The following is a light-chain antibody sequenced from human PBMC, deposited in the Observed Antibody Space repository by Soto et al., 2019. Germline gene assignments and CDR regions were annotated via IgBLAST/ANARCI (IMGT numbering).Light chain of an antibody. CDR3: QHRSNWPLT. CDR1: QSVSSS. Sequence: DIVLTQSPATLSLSPGERATLSCRASQSVSSSLAWYQQKPGQTPRLLIYDASNRATGIAARFNGSGSGTDCTLTVSSLEPEYFAVYFCQHRSNWPLTFGGGTKVEIK. V-gene: IGKV3-11*01. CDR2: DAS. J-gene: IGKJ4*01.